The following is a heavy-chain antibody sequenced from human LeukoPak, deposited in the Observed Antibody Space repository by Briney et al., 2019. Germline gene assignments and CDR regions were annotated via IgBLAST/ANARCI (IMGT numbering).Heavy chain of an antibody. CDR1: GGSISSGTFS. V-gene: IGHV4-39*01. CDR2: LRYSGDT. J-gene: IGHJ4*02. CDR3: YLREQVSTHS. D-gene: IGHD1/OR15-1a*01. Sequence: SETLSLNCTVSGGSISSGTFSWGWIRQPPGKGLEWIGSLRYSGDTRYNPSFKSRLTMSTDTSKKQFSLKLNSVTAADTAVYYCYLREQVSTHSWGQGTLVTVSS.